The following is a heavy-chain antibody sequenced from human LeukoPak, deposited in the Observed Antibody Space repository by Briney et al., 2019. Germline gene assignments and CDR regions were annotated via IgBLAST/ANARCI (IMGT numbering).Heavy chain of an antibody. CDR3: ARGYCSSTSCYYYYGMDV. V-gene: IGHV4-34*01. CDR1: GGSFSGYY. J-gene: IGHJ6*02. D-gene: IGHD2-2*01. CDR2: INHSGST. Sequence: SETLSLTCAVYGGSFSGYYWSWIRQPPGKGLEWIGEINHSGSTNYNPSLKSRVTISVDTSKNQFSLKLSSVTAADTAVYYYARGYCSSTSCYYYYGMDVWGQGTTITVSS.